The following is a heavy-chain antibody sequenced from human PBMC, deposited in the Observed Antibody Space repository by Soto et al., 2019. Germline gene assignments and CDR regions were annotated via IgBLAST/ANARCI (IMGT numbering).Heavy chain of an antibody. CDR3: ARSGEVVVVAATPIYYYYGMDV. J-gene: IGHJ6*02. D-gene: IGHD2-15*01. CDR1: GGSISSGDYY. CDR2: IYYSGST. Sequence: QVQLQESGPGLVKPSQTLSLTCTVSGGSISSGDYYWSWIRQPPGKGLEWIGYIYYSGSTYYNPSLKSRVTISVGTSKNQFSLKLSSVTAADTAVYYCARSGEVVVVAATPIYYYYGMDVWGQGTTVTVSS. V-gene: IGHV4-30-4*01.